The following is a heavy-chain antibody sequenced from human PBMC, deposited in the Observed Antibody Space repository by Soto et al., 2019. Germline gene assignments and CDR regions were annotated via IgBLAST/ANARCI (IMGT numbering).Heavy chain of an antibody. CDR2: ISAHNFNT. J-gene: IGHJ5*02. CDR1: GYSFTSYG. CDR3: ARVPVNPRYCWFDP. D-gene: IGHD2-8*02. Sequence: ASVKVSCKASGYSFTSYGITWVRQAPGQGLEWMGWISAHNFNTNFAQKFQGRVTMTIDTSTTTAYLELRSLRFDDTAMYYCARVPVNPRYCWFDPWGQGTLVTV. V-gene: IGHV1-18*01.